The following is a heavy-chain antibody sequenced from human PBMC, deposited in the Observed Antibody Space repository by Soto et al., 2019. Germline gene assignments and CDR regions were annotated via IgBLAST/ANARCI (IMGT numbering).Heavy chain of an antibody. Sequence: SVKVSCKASGGTFSSYAISWVRQAPGQGLEWMGGIIPIFGTANYAQKFQGRVTITADESTSTAYMELSSLRSEDTAVYYCARGYSYGYWFDPWGQGTLVTVSS. CDR1: GGTFSSYA. D-gene: IGHD5-18*01. J-gene: IGHJ5*02. V-gene: IGHV1-69*13. CDR2: IIPIFGTA. CDR3: ARGYSYGYWFDP.